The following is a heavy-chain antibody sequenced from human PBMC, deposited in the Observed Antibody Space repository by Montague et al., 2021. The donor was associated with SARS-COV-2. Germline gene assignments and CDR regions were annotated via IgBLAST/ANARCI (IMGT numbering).Heavy chain of an antibody. Sequence: SETLSLTCAVSGDSIGNGHWWSWVRQPPGKGLEWIGEVYHTGSTNYNPSLKSRVTISVDMSNDQFSLRVTSVTAADTAVYYCARASVTGGALDYWGQGSRVTVSS. J-gene: IGHJ4*02. CDR3: ARASVTGGALDY. CDR2: VYHTGST. V-gene: IGHV4-4*02. CDR1: GDSIGNGHW. D-gene: IGHD4-23*01.